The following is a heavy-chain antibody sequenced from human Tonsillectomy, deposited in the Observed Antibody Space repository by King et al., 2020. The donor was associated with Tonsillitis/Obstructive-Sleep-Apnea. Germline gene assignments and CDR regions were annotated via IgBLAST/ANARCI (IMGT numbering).Heavy chain of an antibody. CDR2: ISRCSRST. Sequence: HVQLVDSGGGLVKPGGSLRLSCAASGFTFSDYYMNWIRQAPGKGLEWVSYISRCSRSTNYADSVKGRFTISRDNAKNSLYLQMNSLRAEDTAVYYCARDGRGNGDYKIDYWGQGTLVTVTS. CDR3: ARDGRGNGDYKIDY. V-gene: IGHV3-11*05. D-gene: IGHD4-17*01. CDR1: GFTFSDYY. J-gene: IGHJ4*02.